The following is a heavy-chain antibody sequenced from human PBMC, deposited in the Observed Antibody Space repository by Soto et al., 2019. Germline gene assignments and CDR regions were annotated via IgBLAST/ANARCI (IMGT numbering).Heavy chain of an antibody. V-gene: IGHV2-5*02. Sequence: QITLKESGPTLVKPTQTLTLTCTFSGFSLSTLGVGVAWIRQPPGKALEWLALIYWEDDKRYSPSLTSRLTITKDTSKNQVVLTMTNMDPVDTATYYFSHSSWCGEFSWGQGTLVTVSS. CDR1: GFSLSTLGVG. J-gene: IGHJ5*02. CDR2: IYWEDDK. D-gene: IGHD3-10*01. CDR3: SHSSWCGEFS.